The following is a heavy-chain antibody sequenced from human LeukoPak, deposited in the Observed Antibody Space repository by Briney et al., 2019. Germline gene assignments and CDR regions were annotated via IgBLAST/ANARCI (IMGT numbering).Heavy chain of an antibody. CDR2: ISGSGGST. CDR3: AKAEDSSAYNWFDP. V-gene: IGHV3-23*01. CDR1: GFTFSSYA. Sequence: GGSLRLSCAASGFTFSSYAMSWVRQAPGKGLEWVSAISGSGGSTYYADSMKGRFTISRDNSKNTLYLQMNSLRAEDAAVYYCAKAEDSSAYNWFDPWGQGTLVTVSS. J-gene: IGHJ5*02. D-gene: IGHD3-22*01.